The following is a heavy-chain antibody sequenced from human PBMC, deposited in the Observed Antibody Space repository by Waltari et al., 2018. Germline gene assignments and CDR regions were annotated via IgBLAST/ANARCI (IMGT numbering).Heavy chain of an antibody. J-gene: IGHJ4*02. CDR1: GYTFTSYY. V-gene: IGHV1-46*01. CDR3: ARDVDYYDSSGYYHYGY. CDR2: INPSGGST. D-gene: IGHD3-22*01. Sequence: QVQLVQSGAEVKKPGASVKVSCKASGYTFTSYYMHWVRQATGQGLEWMGIINPSGGSTSYAQKFQGRVTMTRDTSTSTVYMELSSLRSEDTAVYYCARDVDYYDSSGYYHYGYWGQGTLVTVSS.